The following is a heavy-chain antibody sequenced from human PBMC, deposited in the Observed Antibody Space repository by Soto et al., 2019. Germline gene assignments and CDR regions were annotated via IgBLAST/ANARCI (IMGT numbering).Heavy chain of an antibody. CDR3: ARVRVVRVVFDI. D-gene: IGHD3-16*02. J-gene: IGHJ3*02. V-gene: IGHV1-18*01. CDR1: GYTFTSYG. CDR2: ISAYNGNT. Sequence: ASVKVSCKASGYTFTSYGISWVRQAPGQGLEWMGWISAYNGNTNYAPKLQGRVTLTTDTSTSTAYMELRSLRSDDTAVYFCARVRVVRVVFDIWGQGTMVTVSS.